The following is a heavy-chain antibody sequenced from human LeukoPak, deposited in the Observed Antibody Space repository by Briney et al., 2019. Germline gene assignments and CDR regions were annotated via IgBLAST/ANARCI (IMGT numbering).Heavy chain of an antibody. D-gene: IGHD4-11*01. V-gene: IGHV4-34*01. CDR3: ARGFYSPHY. Sequence: PSETLSLTCAVYGGSFSGYYWSWIRQPPGKGLEWIGEIYHSGSTNYNPSLKSRVTISVDTSKNQFSLKLSSVTAADTAVYYCARGFYSPHYWGQGTLVSVSS. CDR2: IYHSGST. CDR1: GGSFSGYY. J-gene: IGHJ4*02.